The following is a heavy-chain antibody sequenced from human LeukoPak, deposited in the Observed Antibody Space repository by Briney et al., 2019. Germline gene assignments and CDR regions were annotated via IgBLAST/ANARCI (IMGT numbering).Heavy chain of an antibody. V-gene: IGHV4-39*01. CDR2: IYYSGST. J-gene: IGHJ4*02. Sequence: SETLSLTCTVSGGSISSSSYYWGWIRQPPGKGLEWIGSIYYSGSTYYNPSLKSRVTISVDTSKNQFSLKLSSVTAADTAVYYCARHWASSPYHYDSSGSNVLDYWGQGTLVTVSS. D-gene: IGHD3-22*01. CDR1: GGSISSSSYY. CDR3: ARHWASSPYHYDSSGSNVLDY.